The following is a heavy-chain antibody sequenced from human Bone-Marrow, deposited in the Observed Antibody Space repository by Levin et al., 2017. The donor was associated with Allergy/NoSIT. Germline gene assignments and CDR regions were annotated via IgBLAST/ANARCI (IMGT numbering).Heavy chain of an antibody. J-gene: IGHJ4*02. CDR1: GFTFSRYG. CDR2: ISYDGSIS. D-gene: IGHD2/OR15-2a*01. Sequence: GGSLRLSCAASGFTFSRYGMHWVRQAPGKGLEWVAVISYDGSISYYVDSVKGRFTISRDNSENTLYLQMNSLRAADTAVYYCAKEGQEVISTCLDCWGQGTLVAVSS. CDR3: AKEGQEVISTCLDC. V-gene: IGHV3-30*18.